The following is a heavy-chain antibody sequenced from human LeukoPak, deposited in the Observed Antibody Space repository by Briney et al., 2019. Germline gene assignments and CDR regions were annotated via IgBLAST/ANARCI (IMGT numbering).Heavy chain of an antibody. D-gene: IGHD4-11*01. Sequence: PSETLSLTCTVSGGSISSYYWSWIRQPPGKGLEWIGYIYYSGSTNYNPSLKSRVTISVDTSKNQFSLKLSSVTAADTAVYYCARAFTTVTNWYFDLWGRGNLVTVSS. CDR3: ARAFTTVTNWYFDL. CDR2: IYYSGST. V-gene: IGHV4-59*01. CDR1: GGSISSYY. J-gene: IGHJ2*01.